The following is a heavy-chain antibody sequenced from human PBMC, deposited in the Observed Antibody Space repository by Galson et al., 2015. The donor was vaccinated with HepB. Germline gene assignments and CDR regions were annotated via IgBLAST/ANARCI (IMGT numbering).Heavy chain of an antibody. CDR3: ARGGATYYYDSSGYYYNWFDP. CDR1: GGTFSSYA. D-gene: IGHD3-22*01. CDR2: IIPIFGTA. J-gene: IGHJ5*02. V-gene: IGHV1-69*13. Sequence: SVKVSCKASGGTFSSYAISWVRQAPGQGLEWMGGIIPIFGTANYAQKFQGRVTITADESTSTAYMELSSLRSEDTAVYYCARGGATYYYDSSGYYYNWFDPWGQGTLVTVSS.